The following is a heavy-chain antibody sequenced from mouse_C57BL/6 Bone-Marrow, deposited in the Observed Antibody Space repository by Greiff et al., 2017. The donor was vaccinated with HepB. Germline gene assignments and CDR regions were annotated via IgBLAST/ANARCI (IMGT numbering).Heavy chain of an antibody. CDR3: ARPLIYYDYAWFAY. Sequence: EVQLVESGGGLVQPGGSLKLSCAASGFTFSDYYMYWVRQTPEKRLEWVAYISNGGGSTYYPDTVKGRFTISRDNAKNTLYLQMSRLKSEDTAMYYCARPLIYYDYAWFAYWGQGTLVTVSA. J-gene: IGHJ3*01. CDR2: ISNGGGST. D-gene: IGHD2-4*01. CDR1: GFTFSDYY. V-gene: IGHV5-12*01.